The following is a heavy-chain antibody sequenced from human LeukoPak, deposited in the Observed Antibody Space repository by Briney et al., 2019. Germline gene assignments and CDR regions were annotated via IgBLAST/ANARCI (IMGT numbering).Heavy chain of an antibody. D-gene: IGHD2-2*01. CDR2: FYYSGST. J-gene: IGHJ4*02. CDR3: ARLLADAKTDYFDC. Sequence: SETLSLTCTVSGGSISSSSDYWAWIRQPPGKWLEWIGSFYYSGSTYYKPSLKSRVTISGDTSKNQFSLKVTSVTAADTAVYYCARLLADAKTDYFDCWGQGTLVTVSS. CDR1: GGSISSSSDY. V-gene: IGHV4-39*01.